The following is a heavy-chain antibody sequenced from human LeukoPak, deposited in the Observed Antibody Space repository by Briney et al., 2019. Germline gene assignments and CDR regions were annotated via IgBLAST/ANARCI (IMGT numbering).Heavy chain of an antibody. Sequence: PSETLSLTCTVSGGSVSGYYWSWIRQPPGKGLEWIGYIYYSGSTNYNPSLKSRVTISVDTSKNQFSLKLSSVTAADTAVYYCARGGTYYYDSSEVGAFDIWGQGTMVTVSS. CDR2: IYYSGST. CDR1: GGSVSGYY. J-gene: IGHJ3*02. D-gene: IGHD3-22*01. V-gene: IGHV4-59*02. CDR3: ARGGTYYYDSSEVGAFDI.